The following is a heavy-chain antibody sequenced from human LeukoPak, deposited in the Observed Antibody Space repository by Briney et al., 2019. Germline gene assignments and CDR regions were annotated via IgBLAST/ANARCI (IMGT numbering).Heavy chain of an antibody. CDR3: ARGNIVVVPAAHRENWFDP. CDR1: GGSVSSGSYY. J-gene: IGHJ5*02. V-gene: IGHV4-61*01. CDR2: INRSGST. Sequence: SETLSLTCTVSGGSVSSGSYYWSWIRQPPGKGLEWIGEINRSGSTNYNPSLKSRVTISVDTSKNQFSLKLSSVTAADTAVYYCARGNIVVVPAAHRENWFDPWGQGTLVTVSS. D-gene: IGHD2-2*01.